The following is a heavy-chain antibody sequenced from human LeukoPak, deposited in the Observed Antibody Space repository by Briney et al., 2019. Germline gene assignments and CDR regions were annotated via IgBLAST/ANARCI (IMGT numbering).Heavy chain of an antibody. CDR3: ARDGYNYGDDAFDI. Sequence: SVNVSCKASGYTFTNYYMHWVRQAPGQGLEWMGIINPSGGSTSYAQNFQGRVTMTRDTSTSTVYMELNSLRSEDTAVYYCARDGYNYGDDAFDIWGQGTMVTVSS. CDR1: GYTFTNYY. J-gene: IGHJ3*02. V-gene: IGHV1-46*01. D-gene: IGHD5-24*01. CDR2: INPSGGST.